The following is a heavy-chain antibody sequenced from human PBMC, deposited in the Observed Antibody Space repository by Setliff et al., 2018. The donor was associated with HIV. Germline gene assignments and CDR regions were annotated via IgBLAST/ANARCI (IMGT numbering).Heavy chain of an antibody. CDR2: IYYSGTT. CDR1: GGSISNSDYY. CDR3: ARRGGIAVAGRGVTRGFDI. V-gene: IGHV4-39*01. D-gene: IGHD6-19*01. J-gene: IGHJ3*02. Sequence: SETLSLTCTISGGSISNSDYYWGWIRRPPGKGLEWIGRIYYSGTTYYNASLKSRVTMSVDTSKNQFFLKLNSVTAADTAVYYCARRGGIAVAGRGVTRGFDIWGQGTSVTVSS.